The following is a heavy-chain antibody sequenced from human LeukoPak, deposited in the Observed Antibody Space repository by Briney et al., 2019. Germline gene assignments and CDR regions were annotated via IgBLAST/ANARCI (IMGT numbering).Heavy chain of an antibody. CDR3: ARGARGSGTASDY. Sequence: GGSLRLSCAASGFTFSSYSMNWVRQAPGKGLEWVSSISSSSSYIYYADSVKGRFTISRDNAKNTLHLQMNSLRAEDTAAYYCARGARGSGTASDYWGQGTLVTVSS. D-gene: IGHD3-10*01. CDR1: GFTFSSYS. J-gene: IGHJ4*02. CDR2: ISSSSSYI. V-gene: IGHV3-21*01.